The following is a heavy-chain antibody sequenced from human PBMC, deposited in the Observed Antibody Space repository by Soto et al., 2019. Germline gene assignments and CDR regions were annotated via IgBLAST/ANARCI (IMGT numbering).Heavy chain of an antibody. D-gene: IGHD3-3*01. J-gene: IGHJ6*02. CDR2: ISGSGGST. CDR3: AKDREYYDFWSGYPRYYSYGMDV. Sequence: GGSLRLSCAASGFTFSSYAMSWVRQAPGKGLEWVSAISGSGGSTYYADSVKGRFTISRDNSKNTLYLQMNSLRAEDTAVYYCAKDREYYDFWSGYPRYYSYGMDVWGQGTTVTVSS. CDR1: GFTFSSYA. V-gene: IGHV3-23*01.